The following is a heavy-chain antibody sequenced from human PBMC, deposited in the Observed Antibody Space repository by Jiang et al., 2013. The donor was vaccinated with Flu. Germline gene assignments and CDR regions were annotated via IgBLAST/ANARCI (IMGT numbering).Heavy chain of an antibody. D-gene: IGHD3-9*01. CDR3: ARDLGNYDMLTYPGWFFDL. V-gene: IGHV1-69*01. J-gene: IGHJ2*01. CDR1: GTSTFGSYG. Sequence: GAEVKKPGSSVKVSCEGFGTSTFGSYGISWMRQAPGQGLEWVGGIIPLFGKVNYAQKFQGRVTITADVPTSTAYMELTSLTSEDTAIYYCARDLGNYDMLTYPGWFFDLWGRGTLVTVSS. CDR2: IIPLFGKV.